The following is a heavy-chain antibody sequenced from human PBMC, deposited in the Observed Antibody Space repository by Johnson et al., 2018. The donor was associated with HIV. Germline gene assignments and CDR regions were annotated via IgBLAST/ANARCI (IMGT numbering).Heavy chain of an antibody. CDR2: ISSSGSTI. J-gene: IGHJ3*02. V-gene: IGHV3-11*04. CDR1: GFTFSDYS. Sequence: QEQLVESGGALVQPGGSLRLSCAASGFTFSDYSMSWIRQAPGKGLAWVSYISSSGSTIYYVDSVMGRFTISRDNAKNSLYLQMNSLRAEDMAVYYCATRVPTYRPGVFDIWGQGTMVTVSS. D-gene: IGHD2-2*02. CDR3: ATRVPTYRPGVFDI.